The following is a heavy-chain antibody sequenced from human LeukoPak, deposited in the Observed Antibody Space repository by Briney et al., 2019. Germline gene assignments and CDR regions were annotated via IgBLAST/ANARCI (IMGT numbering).Heavy chain of an antibody. CDR2: INHSGST. CDR1: GGSFSGYY. J-gene: IGHJ5*02. V-gene: IGHV4-34*01. Sequence: SETLSLTCAVYGGSFSGYYWSWIRQPPGKGLEWIGEINHSGSTNYNPSLKGRVTISVDTSKNQFSLKLSSVTAADTAVYYCARGRYYYGSGSSGNWFDPWGQGTLVTVSS. D-gene: IGHD3-10*01. CDR3: ARGRYYYGSGSSGNWFDP.